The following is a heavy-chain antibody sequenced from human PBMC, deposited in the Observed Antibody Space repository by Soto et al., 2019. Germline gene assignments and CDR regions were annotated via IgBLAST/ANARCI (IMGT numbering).Heavy chain of an antibody. Sequence: PSETLSLTCAVYGGSFSGYYWSWVRQPPGKGLEWIAEINHSGSTNYNPSLKSRVTISVDTSKNYFSLKLSFVTAADTAVYYCARALPVSRYCISLDCPRSGMDVWGQGPTVTVYS. CDR1: GGSFSGYY. V-gene: IGHV4-34*01. CDR2: INHSGST. D-gene: IGHD2-2*01. CDR3: ARALPVSRYCISLDCPRSGMDV. J-gene: IGHJ6*02.